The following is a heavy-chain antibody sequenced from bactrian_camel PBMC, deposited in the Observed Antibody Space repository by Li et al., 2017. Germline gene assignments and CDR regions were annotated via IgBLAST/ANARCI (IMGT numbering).Heavy chain of an antibody. CDR2: IQLDGSST. CDR1: GWTFSRYW. Sequence: HVQLVESGGGLVQPGGSLRLSCANSGWTFSRYWMYWVRQAPGKGLEWVSYIQLDGSSTSYADSVKGRFTISQEDGENTVVLQMSSLKVDDTARYYCAARTWFGTGACRLEGSWYTLWGQGTQVTVS. CDR3: AARTWFGTGACRLEGSWYTL. D-gene: IGHD4*01. V-gene: IGHV3S1*01. J-gene: IGHJ4*01.